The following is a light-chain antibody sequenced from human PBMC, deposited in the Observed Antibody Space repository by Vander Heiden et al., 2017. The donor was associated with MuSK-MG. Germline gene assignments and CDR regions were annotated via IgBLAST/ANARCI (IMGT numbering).Light chain of an antibody. CDR2: SAS. Sequence: DIQLTQSPSSLSASVGDRVTITCRVSQGISSYLNWYRQKPGKVPKLLIYSASKWQYGVPYRFSGSGYGTDFTLTSSSRQHENVANYYAQWNYSSPLFGPGTRMDIK. V-gene: IGKV1-27*01. J-gene: IGKJ5*01. CDR3: QWNYSSPL. CDR1: QGISSY.